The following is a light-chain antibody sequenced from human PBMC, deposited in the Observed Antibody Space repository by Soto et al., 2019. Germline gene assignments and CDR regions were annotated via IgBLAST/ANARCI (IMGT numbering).Light chain of an antibody. CDR3: QQRNNWPEYT. CDR2: DAS. CDR1: QSVNSY. Sequence: IVLTQSPATLSLSPGERATLSCRASQSVNSYLAWYQQKPGQAPRFLIYDASSRATGIPARFSGSGSGTDVTLTISSLEPKDFAVYYCQQRNNWPEYTFGQGTMLEI. J-gene: IGKJ2*01. V-gene: IGKV3-11*01.